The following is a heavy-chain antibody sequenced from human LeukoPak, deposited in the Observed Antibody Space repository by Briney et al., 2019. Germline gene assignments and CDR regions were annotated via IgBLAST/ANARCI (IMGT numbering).Heavy chain of an antibody. CDR1: GFTYNTYS. J-gene: IGHJ6*02. CDR3: ARVVMYCSGGSCYTSNMDV. D-gene: IGHD2-15*01. CDR2: ISCESTYI. V-gene: IGHV3-21*01. Sequence: PGGSLRLSCAASGFTYNTYSMNWVRQASGRGLEWVSSISCESTYIYYEDTVKGRFTSSRDNAKNSLYLQMKSLRAEDTAVYYCARVVMYCSGGSCYTSNMDVWGQGTTVTVS.